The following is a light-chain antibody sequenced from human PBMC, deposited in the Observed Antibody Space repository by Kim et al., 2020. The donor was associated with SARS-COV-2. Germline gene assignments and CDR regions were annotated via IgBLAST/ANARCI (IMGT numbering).Light chain of an antibody. J-gene: IGLJ3*02. CDR1: LSNIGSNV. CDR2: SND. Sequence: GQRVTISCSGSLSNIGSNVVNWYQQHPGTAPKLLMYSNDYRPSGVPDRFSGSKSGTSASLAISGLQSEDEADYYCAAWDDSLKGSVFGGGTQLTVL. V-gene: IGLV1-44*01. CDR3: AAWDDSLKGSV.